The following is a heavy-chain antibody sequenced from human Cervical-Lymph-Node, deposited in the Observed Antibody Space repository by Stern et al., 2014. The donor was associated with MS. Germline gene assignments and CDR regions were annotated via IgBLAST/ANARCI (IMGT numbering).Heavy chain of an antibody. CDR2: IVPIVAKA. V-gene: IGHV1-69*01. J-gene: IGHJ5*02. Sequence: QVQLVQSGAEVMKPGSSVRVSCKASGGSFKSYAFNWLRQAPRQGLEWMGDIVPIVAKANYAQKFQGRVTVTADEATNTVYMELSFLTSEDTAVYYCARERSIHYPAFAPWGQGTLVTVSS. CDR1: GGSFKSYA. CDR3: ARERSIHYPAFAP. D-gene: IGHD3-10*01.